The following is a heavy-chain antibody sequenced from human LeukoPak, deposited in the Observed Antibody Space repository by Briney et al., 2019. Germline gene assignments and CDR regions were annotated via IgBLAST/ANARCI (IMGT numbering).Heavy chain of an antibody. CDR2: ISGSGGST. D-gene: IGHD2-2*01. V-gene: IGHV3-23*01. J-gene: IGHJ6*03. CDR1: GFTFSGYA. Sequence: GGSLRLSCAASGFTFSGYAMSWVRQAPGKGLEWVSAISGSGGSTYYADSVKGRFTISRDNSKNTLYLQMNSLRAEDTAVYYCAVLDIVVVPAARYMDVWGKGTTVTVSS. CDR3: AVLDIVVVPAARYMDV.